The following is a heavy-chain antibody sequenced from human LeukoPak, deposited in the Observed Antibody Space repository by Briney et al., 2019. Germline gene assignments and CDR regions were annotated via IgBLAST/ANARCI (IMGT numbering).Heavy chain of an antibody. CDR1: GFTFSSYA. D-gene: IGHD2-2*01. J-gene: IGHJ4*02. V-gene: IGHV3-23*01. CDR3: AKEGKSRYCSSTSCYLDY. Sequence: PGGSLRLSCAASGFTFSSYAMSWVRQAPGKGLEWVSAISGSGGSTYYADSVKGRFTISRDNSKNTLYLKMNSLRAEDTAVYYCAKEGKSRYCSSTSCYLDYWGQGTLVTVSS. CDR2: ISGSGGST.